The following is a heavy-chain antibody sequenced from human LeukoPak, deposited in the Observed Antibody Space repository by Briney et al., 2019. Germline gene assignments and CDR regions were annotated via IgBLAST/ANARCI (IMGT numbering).Heavy chain of an antibody. Sequence: PGGSLRLSCAASGFTFSRYGMHWVRQGPGKGLEWVAVIWYDGSKKYYADSVKGRFTISRDNSKNTLYLQMNSLSAEDTAVYYCARDLRLGYYDSSFPDYWGQGTLVTVSS. CDR2: IWYDGSKK. CDR1: GFTFSRYG. D-gene: IGHD3-22*01. CDR3: ARDLRLGYYDSSFPDY. J-gene: IGHJ4*02. V-gene: IGHV3-33*01.